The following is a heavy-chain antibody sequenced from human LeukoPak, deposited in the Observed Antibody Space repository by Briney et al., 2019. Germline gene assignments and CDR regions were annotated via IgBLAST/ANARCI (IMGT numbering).Heavy chain of an antibody. CDR2: IWYDGSNK. CDR3: ARDPAKYSSGCPNY. J-gene: IGHJ4*02. Sequence: PGGSLRLSCAASGFTFSSYGMHWVRRAPGKGLEWVAVIWYDGSNKYYADSVKGRFTISRDNSKNTLYLQMNSLRAEDTAVYYCARDPAKYSSGCPNYWGQGTLVTVSS. CDR1: GFTFSSYG. D-gene: IGHD6-19*01. V-gene: IGHV3-33*01.